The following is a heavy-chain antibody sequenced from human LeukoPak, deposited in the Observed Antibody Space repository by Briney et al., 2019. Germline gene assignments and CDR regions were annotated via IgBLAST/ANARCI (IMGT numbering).Heavy chain of an antibody. D-gene: IGHD2-8*01. Sequence: GGSLRLSCAASGFTFSSYSMNWVRQAPGKGLEWVSSISSSSSYIYYADSVKGRFTISRDNAKNSLYLQMNSLRAEDTAVYYCARDGDCISGVCWTDFDYWGQGTLVTVSS. CDR2: ISSSSSYI. J-gene: IGHJ4*02. CDR3: ARDGDCISGVCWTDFDY. CDR1: GFTFSSYS. V-gene: IGHV3-21*01.